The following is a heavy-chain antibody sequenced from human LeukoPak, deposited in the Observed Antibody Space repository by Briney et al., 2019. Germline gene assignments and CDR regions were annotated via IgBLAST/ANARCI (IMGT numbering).Heavy chain of an antibody. Sequence: QSGGSLRLSCAASGFTFSSYEMNWVRQAPGKGLEWVSYISSSGSTIYYADSVKGRFTISRDNAKNSLYLQMNSLRAEDTAVYYCARSLTPHFDYWGQGTLVTVSS. CDR1: GFTFSSYE. V-gene: IGHV3-48*03. CDR2: ISSSGSTI. J-gene: IGHJ4*02. CDR3: ARSLTPHFDY.